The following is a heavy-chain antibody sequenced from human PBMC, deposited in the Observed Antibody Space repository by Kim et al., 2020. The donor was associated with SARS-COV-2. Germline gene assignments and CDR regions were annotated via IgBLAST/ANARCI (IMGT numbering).Heavy chain of an antibody. D-gene: IGHD5-12*01. CDR1: GYTFTSYG. CDR2: NSAYNGNT. J-gene: IGHJ6*02. CDR3: AGDGESGYELLYYYGMDV. V-gene: IGHV1-18*04. Sequence: ASVKVSCKASGYTFTSYGISWVRQAPGQGLEWMGWNSAYNGNTNDAQKLQGRVTMTTDTSTTTAYMELRSLRSDDTAVDYCAGDGESGYELLYYYGMDVWGQGTTVTVSS.